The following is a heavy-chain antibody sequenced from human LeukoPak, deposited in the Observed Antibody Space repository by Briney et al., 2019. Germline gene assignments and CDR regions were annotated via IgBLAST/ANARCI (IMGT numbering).Heavy chain of an antibody. CDR2: IHYSGST. Sequence: PSETLSLTYTVSGGSVSGGNYYCSWIRQPPGKGLEWIGYIHYSGSTVYNPSLKSRVTMSIDTSKNQFSLNLSSVTAADTAVYYCARTGSTGGYWGQGTLVTVSS. V-gene: IGHV4-61*01. J-gene: IGHJ4*02. CDR1: GGSVSGGNYY. CDR3: ARTGSTGGY. D-gene: IGHD1-1*01.